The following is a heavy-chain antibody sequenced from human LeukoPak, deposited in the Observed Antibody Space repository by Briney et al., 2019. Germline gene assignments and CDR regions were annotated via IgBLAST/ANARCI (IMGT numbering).Heavy chain of an antibody. V-gene: IGHV3-23*01. CDR1: GFTFNTYA. J-gene: IGHJ4*02. Sequence: GGSLRLSCAASGFTFNTYAMSWVRQAPGKGLEWVSSMSGSGSSTYYADSVKGRFTISRDNSKNTPYLQMNSLRADDTAVYYCVSRGTSGWPAPYYFDYWGQGTLVTVSS. CDR3: VSRGTSGWPAPYYFDY. D-gene: IGHD6-19*01. CDR2: MSGSGSST.